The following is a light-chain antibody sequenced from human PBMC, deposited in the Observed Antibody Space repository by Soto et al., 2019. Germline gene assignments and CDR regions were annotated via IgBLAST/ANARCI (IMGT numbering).Light chain of an antibody. CDR3: QQYGSTVT. V-gene: IGKV3-20*01. J-gene: IGKJ3*01. Sequence: IVLTQSPGTLSLLPGESATLSCRASQTISSTYLGWYQQKPGQAPRLLIYGASTRAAGISDRFSGSGSGTDFTLTISRVEPEDFAVYYCQQYGSTVTFGPGTKVDIK. CDR2: GAS. CDR1: QTISSTY.